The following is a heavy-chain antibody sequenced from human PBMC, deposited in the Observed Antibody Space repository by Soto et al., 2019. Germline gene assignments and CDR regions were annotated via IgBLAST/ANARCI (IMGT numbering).Heavy chain of an antibody. CDR1: GGTFSSYA. CDR2: IIPIFGTA. Sequence: QVQLVQSGAEFNKRGSSVKVSCKASGGTFSSYAISWVRQAPGQGLEWMGGIIPIFGTANYAQKFQGRVTITADESTSTAYMELSSLRSEDTAVYYCAGPPELTRIYYYYGMDVWGQGTTVTVSS. CDR3: AGPPELTRIYYYYGMDV. D-gene: IGHD1-7*01. V-gene: IGHV1-69*12. J-gene: IGHJ6*02.